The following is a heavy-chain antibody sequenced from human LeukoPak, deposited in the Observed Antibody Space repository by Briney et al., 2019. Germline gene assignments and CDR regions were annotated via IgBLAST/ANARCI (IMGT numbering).Heavy chain of an antibody. V-gene: IGHV3-33*01. CDR3: ARALSTGGRIGY. CDR2: INYDGSNK. D-gene: IGHD2-8*02. J-gene: IGHJ4*02. CDR1: GFTFSNYG. Sequence: GRSLRLSCAASGFTFSNYGIHWVRQAPGKGLEWVAVINYDGSNKYYADSVKGRFTIARDNSKNTLYLQMNSLRVEDMAVYYCARALSTGGRIGYWGQGTLVTVSS.